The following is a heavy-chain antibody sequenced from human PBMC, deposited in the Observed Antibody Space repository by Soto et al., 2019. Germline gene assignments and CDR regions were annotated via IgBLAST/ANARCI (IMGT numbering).Heavy chain of an antibody. CDR3: ARDKSSWAPEY. CDR2: ISPNSGNT. CDR1: GYSFITYD. V-gene: IGHV1-8*01. J-gene: IGHJ4*02. D-gene: IGHD3-16*01. Sequence: ASVKVSCKASGYSFITYDINWVRQAAGRGLEWMGWISPNSGNTGYAQKLQGRLTMTTDTSTCTAYMELRSLRSDDTAVYYCARDKSSWAPEYWGQGTQVTVS.